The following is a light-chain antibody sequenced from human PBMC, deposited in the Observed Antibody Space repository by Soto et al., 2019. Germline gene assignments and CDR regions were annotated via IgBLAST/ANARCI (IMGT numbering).Light chain of an antibody. CDR3: EQGDCTPWT. CDR1: QSITSY. CDR2: AAA. J-gene: IGKJ1*01. Sequence: DIPMTQSPSSLSASVGDRVTITCRAGQSITSYLNWYHQKPRKAPKLPIYAAATLQSGVPSSFSGYGSGTDFTLSITCLHPDDSGTYYGEQGDCTPWTFGQETEV. V-gene: IGKV1-39*01.